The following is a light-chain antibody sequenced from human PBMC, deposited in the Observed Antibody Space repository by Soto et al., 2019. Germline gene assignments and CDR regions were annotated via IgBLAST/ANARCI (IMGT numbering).Light chain of an antibody. J-gene: IGKJ1*01. CDR1: HSISSW. CDR3: QQYNSYWT. Sequence: DIQMTQSPSSLSASVGDRVTITCRASHSISSWLAWYQQKPGKAPNLLIYAASTLESGVPSMFSGSGSGTEFTLTISSLQPDDFATYYCQQYNSYWTFGQGTKVDIK. CDR2: AAS. V-gene: IGKV1-5*01.